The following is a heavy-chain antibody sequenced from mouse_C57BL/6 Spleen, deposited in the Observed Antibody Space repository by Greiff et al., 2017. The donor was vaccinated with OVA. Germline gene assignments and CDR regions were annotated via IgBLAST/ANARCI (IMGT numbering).Heavy chain of an antibody. D-gene: IGHD1-1*01. V-gene: IGHV1-80*01. J-gene: IGHJ2*01. CDR3: AREYYGSSYVYFDY. CDR2: IYPGDGDT. Sequence: VQLQQSGAELVKPGASVKISCKASGYAFSSYWMNWVKQRPGKGLEWIGQIYPGDGDTNYNGKFKGKATLTADKSSSTAYMQLSSLTSEDSAVYFCAREYYGSSYVYFDYWGQGTTLTVSS. CDR1: GYAFSSYW.